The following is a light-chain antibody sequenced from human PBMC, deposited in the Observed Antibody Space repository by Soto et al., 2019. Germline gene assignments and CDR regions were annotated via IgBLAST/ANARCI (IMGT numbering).Light chain of an antibody. CDR3: QQYGNSRRT. Sequence: EIVLTQSPGTLSLSPGERATLSCRASQSVNDYLAWYQQKPGQAPRLVIYDASKRATGIPDRFSGSGSGIDFTLTISRLEPEDFAVYHCQQYGNSRRTFGQGTKVDIK. J-gene: IGKJ1*01. V-gene: IGKV3-20*01. CDR2: DAS. CDR1: QSVNDY.